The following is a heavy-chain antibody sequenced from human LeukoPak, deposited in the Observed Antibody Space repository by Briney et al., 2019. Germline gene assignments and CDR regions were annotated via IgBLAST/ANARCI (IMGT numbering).Heavy chain of an antibody. Sequence: GGSLRLSCAASGFTFSSYGMHWVRQAPGKGLEWVAVISYDGSNKYYADSVKGRFTISRDNSKNTLYLQMNSLRAEDTAVYYCAKDFRGGRRVIRYYYGMDVWGQGTTVTVSS. V-gene: IGHV3-30*18. CDR3: AKDFRGGRRVIRYYYGMDV. J-gene: IGHJ6*02. CDR2: ISYDGSNK. CDR1: GFTFSSYG. D-gene: IGHD3-9*01.